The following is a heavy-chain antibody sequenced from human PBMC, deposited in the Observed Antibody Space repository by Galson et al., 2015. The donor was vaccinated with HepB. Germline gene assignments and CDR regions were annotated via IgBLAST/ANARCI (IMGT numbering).Heavy chain of an antibody. J-gene: IGHJ4*02. CDR3: ARDEGAAGMGITNYRFDY. V-gene: IGHV3-7*01. CDR2: IKQDGSAT. CDR1: GFTFSSYW. D-gene: IGHD6-13*01. Sequence: SLRLSCAASGFTFSSYWMSWVRQAPGKGLEWVGHIKQDGSATSYVDSVKGRFTISRDNAKNSLYLQINSLRAEDTAVYYCARDEGAAGMGITNYRFDYWGQGTLVTVSS.